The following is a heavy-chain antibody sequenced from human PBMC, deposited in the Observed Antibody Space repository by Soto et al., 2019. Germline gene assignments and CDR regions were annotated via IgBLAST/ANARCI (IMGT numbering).Heavy chain of an antibody. Sequence: PSETLSLTCAVYGGSFSGYYWSWIRQPPGKGLEWIGEINHSGSTNYNPSLKSRVTISVDTSKNQFSLKLSSVTAADTAVYYCARGQNYDFWSGRNWFDPWGQGTLVT. CDR2: INHSGST. D-gene: IGHD3-3*01. J-gene: IGHJ5*02. CDR3: ARGQNYDFWSGRNWFDP. V-gene: IGHV4-34*01. CDR1: GGSFSGYY.